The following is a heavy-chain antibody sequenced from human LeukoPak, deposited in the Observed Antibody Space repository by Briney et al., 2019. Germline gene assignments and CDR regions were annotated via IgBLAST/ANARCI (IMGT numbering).Heavy chain of an antibody. V-gene: IGHV3-23*01. J-gene: IGHJ4*02. CDR3: AKDRGYSGYDWYYFDY. D-gene: IGHD5-12*01. CDR1: GFTFSSYA. Sequence: GGSLRLSCAASGFTFSSYAMSWVRQAPGKGLEWVSAISGSGGSTYYADSVKGRFTISRDNSKNTLYLQMNSLRAEDTALYYCAKDRGYSGYDWYYFDYWGQGTLVTVSS. CDR2: ISGSGGST.